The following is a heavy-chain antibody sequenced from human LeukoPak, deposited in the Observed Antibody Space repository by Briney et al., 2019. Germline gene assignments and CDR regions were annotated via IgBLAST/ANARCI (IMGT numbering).Heavy chain of an antibody. V-gene: IGHV4-30-4*08. Sequence: PSETLSLTCTVSGGSFSSGDYYWSWIRQPPGKGLEWIGYIYYSGSAYYNPSLKSRVSISVDTSKNQFSLKLSSVTAADTAVYYCARHRPSADIVVVPAAVNWFDPWGQGTLVTVSS. CDR2: IYYSGSA. J-gene: IGHJ5*02. D-gene: IGHD2-2*01. CDR1: GGSFSSGDYY. CDR3: ARHRPSADIVVVPAAVNWFDP.